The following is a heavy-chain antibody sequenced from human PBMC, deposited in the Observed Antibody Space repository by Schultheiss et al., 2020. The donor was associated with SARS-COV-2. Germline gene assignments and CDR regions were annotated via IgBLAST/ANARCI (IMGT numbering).Heavy chain of an antibody. CDR1: GLTFSSYG. D-gene: IGHD3-3*01. J-gene: IGHJ6*02. Sequence: GGSLRLSCAASGLTFSSYGMHWVRQAPGKGLEWVAVISYDGSNKYYADSVKGRFTISRDNSKNTLYLQMNSLRAEDTAVYYCAKDGKEWAYYYYGMDVWGQGTTVTVSS. CDR2: ISYDGSNK. CDR3: AKDGKEWAYYYYGMDV. V-gene: IGHV3-30*18.